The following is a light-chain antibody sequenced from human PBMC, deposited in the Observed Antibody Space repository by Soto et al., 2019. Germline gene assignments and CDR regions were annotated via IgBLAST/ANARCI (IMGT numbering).Light chain of an antibody. CDR1: SGSIASNY. Sequence: FMLTQPHSVSESPGKTVTISCTRSSGSIASNYVQWYQLRPGSAPTPLIYEDNQRPSGVPGRFSGSIDSSSNSASLTISGLKTEDEADYYCQSYDGGNQVFGGGTKLTVL. CDR2: EDN. CDR3: QSYDGGNQV. J-gene: IGLJ2*01. V-gene: IGLV6-57*04.